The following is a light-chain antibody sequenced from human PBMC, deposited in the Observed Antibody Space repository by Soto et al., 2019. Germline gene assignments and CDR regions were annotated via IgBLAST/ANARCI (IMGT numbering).Light chain of an antibody. Sequence: EIVLTQSPGTLSLSPGERATLSCRASQSVSSNYLTWYQQKPGQAPRLLIYGASSRATGILDRFSGRGSGTNFTLTISRLEPEDFAVYYCHQYGSSHTFGQGTELEIK. V-gene: IGKV3-20*01. J-gene: IGKJ2*01. CDR1: QSVSSNY. CDR3: HQYGSSHT. CDR2: GAS.